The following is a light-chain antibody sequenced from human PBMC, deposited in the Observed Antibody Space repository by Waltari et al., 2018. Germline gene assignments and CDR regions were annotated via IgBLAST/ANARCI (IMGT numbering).Light chain of an antibody. CDR3: SSYTSSGTWV. V-gene: IGLV2-14*03. Sequence: QSALTQPASVSGSPGQSITISCTGTTSYIGGAYNYVTWYRQHPGKAPKLIISAVSNRPSGVSNRFSGPRSGNTASLTISGLQAEDETDYHCSSYTSSGTWVFGGGTKLTVL. CDR1: TSYIGGAYNY. CDR2: AVS. J-gene: IGLJ3*02.